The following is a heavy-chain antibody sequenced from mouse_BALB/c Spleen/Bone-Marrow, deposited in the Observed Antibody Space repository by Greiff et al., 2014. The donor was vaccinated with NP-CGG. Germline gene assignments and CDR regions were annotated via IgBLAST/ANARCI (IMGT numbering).Heavy chain of an antibody. J-gene: IGHJ4*01. V-gene: IGHV1-80*01. CDR1: GYAFSSYW. Sequence: VQLQQSGAELVRPGSSVRISCKASGYAFSSYWMSWVKQRPGQGLEWIGQIYPGDGDTNYNGKFKGKATLTADKSSSTAYMQLSILTSEDSAVYFCARWLPAMDYWGQGTSVTVSS. CDR2: IYPGDGDT. CDR3: ARWLPAMDY. D-gene: IGHD2-2*01.